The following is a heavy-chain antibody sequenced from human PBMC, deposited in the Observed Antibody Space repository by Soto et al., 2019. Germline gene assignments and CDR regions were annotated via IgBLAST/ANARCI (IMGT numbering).Heavy chain of an antibody. D-gene: IGHD6-6*01. J-gene: IGHJ4*02. Sequence: QVQLVQSGPEVEKPGASVKVSCKTSGYTFTSYGISWVRQAPGQGLEWMGWISTDKGKTNYAQKFQGRVTMTTDTSTSKAYMELRSLPSDDTAVYYWATRPPAFDYWGQGTLVTVS. CDR2: ISTDKGKT. CDR1: GYTFTSYG. CDR3: ATRPPAFDY. V-gene: IGHV1-18*01.